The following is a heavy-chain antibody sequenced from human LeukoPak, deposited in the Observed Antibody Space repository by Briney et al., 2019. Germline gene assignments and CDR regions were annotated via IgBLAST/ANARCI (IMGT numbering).Heavy chain of an antibody. J-gene: IGHJ4*02. D-gene: IGHD6-6*01. CDR3: ARSRAYSSSSGFDY. CDR1: GGSISSGSYY. CDR2: IYTSGST. Sequence: TLSLTCTVSGGSISSGSYYWSWIRQPAGKGLEWIGRIYTSGSTNYNPSLKSRVTISVDTSKNQFSLKLSSVTAADTAVYYCARSRAYSSSSGFDYWGQGTLVTVSS. V-gene: IGHV4-61*02.